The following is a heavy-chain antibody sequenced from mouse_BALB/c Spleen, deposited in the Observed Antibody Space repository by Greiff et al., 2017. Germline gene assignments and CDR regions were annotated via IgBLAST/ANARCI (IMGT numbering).Heavy chain of an antibody. CDR2: IDPSDSET. CDR1: GYSFTSYW. D-gene: IGHD1-1*01. CDR3: ARGGGYYGSSEN. Sequence: VQLQESGPQLVRPGASVKISCKASGYSFTSYWMHWVKQRPGQGLEWIGMIDPSDSETRLNQKFKDKATLTVDKSSSTAYMQLSSPTSEDSAVYYCARGGGYYGSSENWGQGTTLTVSS. V-gene: IGHV1S126*01. J-gene: IGHJ2*01.